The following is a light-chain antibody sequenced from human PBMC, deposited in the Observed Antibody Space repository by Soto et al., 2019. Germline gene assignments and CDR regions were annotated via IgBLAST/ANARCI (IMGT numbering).Light chain of an antibody. Sequence: LTQPASVSGSPGQSITISCTGTSSDVGGYNSVSWYRQDPGKAPKLMIYDVTNRPSGVSNRFSGSKSGNTASLTISGLQAEDEADYYCSSFTSSITYVFGAGTKVTVL. CDR3: SSFTSSITYV. J-gene: IGLJ1*01. CDR2: DVT. CDR1: SSDVGGYNS. V-gene: IGLV2-14*01.